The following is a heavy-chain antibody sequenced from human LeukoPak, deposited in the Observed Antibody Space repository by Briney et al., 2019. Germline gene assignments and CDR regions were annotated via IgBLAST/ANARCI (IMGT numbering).Heavy chain of an antibody. V-gene: IGHV1-2*02. D-gene: IGHD2-15*01. CDR3: ARVRKKYCSGGSCYASDY. Sequence: ASVKVSCKASGYTFTGYYMHWVRQAHGQGLEWMGWINPNSGGTNYAQKFQGRVTMTRDTSISTAYMELSRLRSDDTAVYYCARVRKKYCSGGSCYASDYWGQGTLVTVSS. CDR2: INPNSGGT. CDR1: GYTFTGYY. J-gene: IGHJ4*02.